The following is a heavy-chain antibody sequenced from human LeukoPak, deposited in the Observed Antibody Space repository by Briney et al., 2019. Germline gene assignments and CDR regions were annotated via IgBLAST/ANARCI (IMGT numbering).Heavy chain of an antibody. CDR1: GFAVSSTH. CDR2: LYSGGTT. D-gene: IGHD6-19*01. V-gene: IGHV3-53*01. Sequence: GGSLRLSCAASGFAVSSTHMTWVRQAPGKGLEWISILYSGGTTYYADSLKGRFTISRDNSKNALYLQMNSLRADDTAVYYCARGGSSGLSPTPFFDYWGQGTLVTVSS. CDR3: ARGGSSGLSPTPFFDY. J-gene: IGHJ4*02.